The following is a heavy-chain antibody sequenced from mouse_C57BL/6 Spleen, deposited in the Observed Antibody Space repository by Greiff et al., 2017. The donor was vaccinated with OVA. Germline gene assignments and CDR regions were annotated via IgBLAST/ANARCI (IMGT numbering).Heavy chain of an antibody. V-gene: IGHV1-54*01. D-gene: IGHD1-1*01. Sequence: QVQLQQSGAELVRPGTSVKVSCKASGYAFTNYLIEWVKQRPGQGLEWIGVINPGSGGTNYNEKFKGKATLTADTSSSTAYMQLSSLTSEDSAVEFCERKDYGSTPWYFDVWGTGTTVTVSS. CDR2: INPGSGGT. CDR1: GYAFTNYL. CDR3: ERKDYGSTPWYFDV. J-gene: IGHJ1*03.